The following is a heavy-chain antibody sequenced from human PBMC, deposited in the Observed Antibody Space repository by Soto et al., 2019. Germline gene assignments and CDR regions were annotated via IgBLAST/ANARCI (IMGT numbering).Heavy chain of an antibody. CDR2: ISDSGGKT. CDR3: SKWSGFGDA. J-gene: IGHJ5*02. CDR1: GFTFTSYS. Sequence: EVQLTESGGGLVQPGGSLRLSFAASGFTFTSYSMTWFRQAPGKGLGWVSGISDSGGKTWYADSVKGRFTISRDNSKNTLFLQMNSLRAEDTAVYFCSKWSGFGDAWGQGTLVTVSS. V-gene: IGHV3-23*01. D-gene: IGHD3-10*01.